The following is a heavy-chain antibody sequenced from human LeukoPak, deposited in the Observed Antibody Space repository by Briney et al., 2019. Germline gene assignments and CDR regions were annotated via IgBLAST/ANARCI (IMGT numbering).Heavy chain of an antibody. D-gene: IGHD3-10*01. J-gene: IGHJ4*02. CDR2: IRYDGSNK. CDR3: AKDRIYYGSGSYYDY. CDR1: GFTFSSYG. Sequence: GGSLRLSCAASGFTFSSYGMHWVRQAPGKGQEWVAFIRYDGSNKYYADSVKGRFTISRDNSKNTLYLQMNSLRAEDTAVYYCAKDRIYYGSGSYYDYWGQGTLVTVSS. V-gene: IGHV3-30*02.